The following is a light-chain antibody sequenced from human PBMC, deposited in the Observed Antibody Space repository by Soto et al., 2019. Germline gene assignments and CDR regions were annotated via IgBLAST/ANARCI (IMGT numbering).Light chain of an antibody. J-gene: IGKJ1*01. CDR1: QSISSW. Sequence: DIQMTQSPSPLSASVGDRVTITCRASQSISSWLAWYQQKPGQAPKLLIYTASSLESGVPSRFSGSGSGTEFTLTISSLQPDDFATYYCQQYNSDWTFGQGTKVDIK. CDR2: TAS. CDR3: QQYNSDWT. V-gene: IGKV1-5*03.